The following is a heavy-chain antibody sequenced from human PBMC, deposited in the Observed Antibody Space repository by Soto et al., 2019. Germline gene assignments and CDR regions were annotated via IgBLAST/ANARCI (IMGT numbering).Heavy chain of an antibody. V-gene: IGHV4-31*03. D-gene: IGHD1-26*01. CDR1: GGSFSSDSFI. CDR3: ARDHKWDGMDV. CDR2: INYSGTT. Sequence: QVQLQESGPGLVKPSQTLSLTCSVSGGSFSSDSFIWSWVRHFPGKGLEWIGYINYSGTTYYNPSLRIRITMSVDTSKNQFSLNLSSVTAADTAVYYCARDHKWDGMDVWGQVTTVTVSS. J-gene: IGHJ6*02.